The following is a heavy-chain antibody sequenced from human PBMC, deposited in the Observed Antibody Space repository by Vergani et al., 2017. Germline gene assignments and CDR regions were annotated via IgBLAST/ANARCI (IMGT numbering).Heavy chain of an antibody. V-gene: IGHV3-23*01. CDR3: AKRGEAYCGGDCPFGY. J-gene: IGHJ4*02. Sequence: EVQLLESGGGLVQPGGSLRLSCAASGFTFSSYAMSWVRQAPGKGLEWVSAISGSGGSTYYADSVKGRFTISRDNSKNTPYLQMNSLRAEDTAVYYCAKRGEAYCGGDCPFGYWGQGTLVTVSS. CDR1: GFTFSSYA. D-gene: IGHD2-21*02. CDR2: ISGSGGST.